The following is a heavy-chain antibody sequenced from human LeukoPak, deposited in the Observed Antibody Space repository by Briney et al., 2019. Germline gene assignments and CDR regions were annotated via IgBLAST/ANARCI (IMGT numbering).Heavy chain of an antibody. Sequence: SVKVPCKASGGTFSSYAISWVRQAPGQGLEWMGGIIPIFGTANYAQKFQGRVTITADESTSTAYMELSSLRSEDTAVYYCAREVVVVAATWANYYYYYMDVWGKGTTVTVSS. V-gene: IGHV1-69*13. CDR1: GGTFSSYA. CDR3: AREVVVVAATWANYYYYYMDV. D-gene: IGHD2-15*01. J-gene: IGHJ6*03. CDR2: IIPIFGTA.